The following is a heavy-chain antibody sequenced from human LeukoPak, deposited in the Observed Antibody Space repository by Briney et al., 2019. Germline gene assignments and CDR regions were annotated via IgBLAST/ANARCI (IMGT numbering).Heavy chain of an antibody. D-gene: IGHD6-13*01. V-gene: IGHV3-23*01. CDR2: ISGSGGST. CDR1: GFTFSSYA. Sequence: GGSLRLSCAASGFTFSSYAMSWVRQAPGKGLEWVSAISGSGGSTYYADSVKGRFTISRDNSKNTLYLQMNSLRAEDTAVYYCAKSQQLVPDSDYYYGMDVWGQGTTVTVSS. CDR3: AKSQQLVPDSDYYYGMDV. J-gene: IGHJ6*02.